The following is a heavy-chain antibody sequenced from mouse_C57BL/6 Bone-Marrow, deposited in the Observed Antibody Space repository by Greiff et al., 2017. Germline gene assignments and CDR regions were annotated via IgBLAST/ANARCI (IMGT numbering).Heavy chain of an antibody. J-gene: IGHJ1*03. CDR1: GFTFSSYT. Sequence: EVKLMESGGGLVKPGGSLILSRAASGFTFSSYTTSWVRQTPEKRLLWVAAISGGGGNTYYPDCVKGRFTIYRDNDKNILYLQMSSLRSEDTALYYCSRQVTTVLATKYFDVWGRGTTVAVSS. D-gene: IGHD1-1*01. CDR3: SRQVTTVLATKYFDV. CDR2: ISGGGGNT. V-gene: IGHV5-9*01.